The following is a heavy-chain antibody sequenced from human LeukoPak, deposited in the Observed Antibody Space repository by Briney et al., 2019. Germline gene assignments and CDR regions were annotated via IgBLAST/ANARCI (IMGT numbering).Heavy chain of an antibody. Sequence: GGSLRLSCAASGFTFSGSAMHWVRQASGKGLEWVGRIRSKANSYATAYAASVKGRFTTYRDDSKNTAYLQMNSLKNEDTAVYYCTRATVTTLYYFDYWGQGTLVTVSS. V-gene: IGHV3-73*01. CDR1: GFTFSGSA. CDR3: TRATVTTLYYFDY. CDR2: IRSKANSYAT. J-gene: IGHJ4*02. D-gene: IGHD4-17*01.